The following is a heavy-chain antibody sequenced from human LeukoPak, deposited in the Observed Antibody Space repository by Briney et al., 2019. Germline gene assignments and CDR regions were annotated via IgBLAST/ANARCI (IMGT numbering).Heavy chain of an antibody. V-gene: IGHV4-39*01. J-gene: IGHJ5*02. CDR3: ARRTSTGRFDP. D-gene: IGHD1-1*01. Sequence: TSETLSLTCTVSGGSISTSVSLWGWIRQPPGKGLEWIGTIYYSGSTYYSPSLKSRVSISVDTSKNQFSLRLTSVTAADTAVYYCARRTSTGRFDPWGQGTLVTVSS. CDR2: IYYSGST. CDR1: GGSISTSVSL.